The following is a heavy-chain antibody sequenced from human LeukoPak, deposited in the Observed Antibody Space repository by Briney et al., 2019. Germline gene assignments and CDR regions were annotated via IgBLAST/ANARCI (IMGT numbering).Heavy chain of an antibody. D-gene: IGHD2-2*01. CDR2: IIPILGTA. CDR3: ARGGQYQLLSGWFDP. J-gene: IGHJ5*02. Sequence: GASVKVSCKASGGTFSSYAISWVRQAPGQGLEWMGGIIPILGTANYAQKFQGRVMITADESTSTAYMELSSLRSEDTAVYYCARGGQYQLLSGWFDPWGQGTLVTVSS. CDR1: GGTFSSYA. V-gene: IGHV1-69*13.